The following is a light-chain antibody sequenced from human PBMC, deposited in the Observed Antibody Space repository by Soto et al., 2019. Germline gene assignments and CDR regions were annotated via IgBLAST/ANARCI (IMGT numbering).Light chain of an antibody. CDR2: GAS. CDR3: QQYGSSPWT. J-gene: IGKJ1*01. CDR1: QSVINSY. V-gene: IGKV3-20*01. Sequence: EIVLTQSPGTLSLSPGERATLSCRASQSVINSYLAWYQHKPGQAPRLLIYGASSRATGIPDRFSGSGSGTDFTLTISRLEPEDFAAYYCQQYGSSPWTFGQGTKVEIK.